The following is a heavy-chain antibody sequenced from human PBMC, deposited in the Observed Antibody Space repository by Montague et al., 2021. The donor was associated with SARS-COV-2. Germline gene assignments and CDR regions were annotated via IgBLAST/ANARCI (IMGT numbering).Heavy chain of an antibody. V-gene: IGHV4-59*08. CDR1: GDSISGFY. CDR3: ARIPFGYYGMDV. CDR2: IYYSGIT. Sequence: SETLSLTCTVSGDSISGFYWNWIRQPPGKGLEWIGKIYYSGITNYNPSLKSRVTISVDTSKNQFSLKLSSVTAADTAVYYCARIPFGYYGMDVWGQGTTVTVSS. D-gene: IGHD3-16*01. J-gene: IGHJ6*02.